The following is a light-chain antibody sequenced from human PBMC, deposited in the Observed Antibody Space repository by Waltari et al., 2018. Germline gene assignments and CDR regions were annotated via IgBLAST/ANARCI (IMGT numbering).Light chain of an antibody. CDR2: DVS. CDR1: SRDVGGYNY. J-gene: IGLJ3*02. V-gene: IGLV2-14*03. CDR3: SSYTSTNTWV. Sequence: QSALTQPASVSGSPGQSITISCTGTSRDVGGYNYVTWYQQNPGKAPKLRIFDVSKRPSGVSNRFSGAKSGNTASLTISGLQAEDEAEYYCSSYTSTNTWVFGGGTKLTVL.